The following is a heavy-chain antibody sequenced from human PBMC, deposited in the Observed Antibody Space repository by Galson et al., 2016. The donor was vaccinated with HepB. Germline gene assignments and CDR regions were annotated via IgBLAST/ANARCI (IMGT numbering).Heavy chain of an antibody. CDR1: GFTFSSYW. CDR2: IKQDGSEK. D-gene: IGHD2-2*01. Sequence: SLRLSCAASGFTFSSYWMSWVRQAPGKGLEWVANIKQDGSEKFYVDSVKGRFTISRDNAKNSLYLQLNSLRAEDTAVSYCARDLLHFVLVPAAGTFDIWGQGTMVTVSS. CDR3: ARDLLHFVLVPAAGTFDI. J-gene: IGHJ3*02. V-gene: IGHV3-7*01.